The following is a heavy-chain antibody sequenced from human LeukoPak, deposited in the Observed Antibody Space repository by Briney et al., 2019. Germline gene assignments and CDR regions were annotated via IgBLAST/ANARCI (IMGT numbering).Heavy chain of an antibody. CDR1: GYSFTAFY. CDR3: ARDGDYGTGSYYRGCIDS. J-gene: IGHJ4*02. D-gene: IGHD3-10*01. V-gene: IGHV1-2*02. CDR2: IHPRRGDT. Sequence: ASVPVSCKTSGYSFTAFYIHWVRQAPGQGLEWMGWIHPRRGDTNYAQKFQGRVTMTRDTSISTAYLDLSSLRSDDTAVYYCARDGDYGTGSYYRGCIDSWGQGTPVVVSP.